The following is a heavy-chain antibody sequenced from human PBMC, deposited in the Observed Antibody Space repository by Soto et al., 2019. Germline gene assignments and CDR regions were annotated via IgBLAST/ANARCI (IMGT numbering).Heavy chain of an antibody. D-gene: IGHD3-3*01. CDR3: ARLYYDFWSGYKQYYYYYMDV. CDR2: IYYSGST. V-gene: IGHV4-39*01. J-gene: IGHJ6*03. CDR1: GGSISSSSYY. Sequence: SETLSLTCTVSGGSISSSSYYWGWIRQPPGKGLEWIGSIYYSGSTYYNPSLKSRVTISVDTSKNQFSLKLSSVTAADTAVYYCARLYYDFWSGYKQYYYYYMDVWGKGTTVTVSS.